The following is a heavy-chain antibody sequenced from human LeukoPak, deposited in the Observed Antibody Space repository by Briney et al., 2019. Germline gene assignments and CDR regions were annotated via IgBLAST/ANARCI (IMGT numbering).Heavy chain of an antibody. CDR2: ISGSGGST. J-gene: IGHJ3*02. D-gene: IGHD3-10*01. CDR1: GFTFSSYA. Sequence: PGGSLRLSCAASGFTFSSYAMSWVRQAPGKGLEWVSAISGSGGSTYYANSVKGRFTISRDNSKNTLYLQMNSLRAEDTAVYYCAKDRDYYGSGAAFDIWGQGTMVTVSS. CDR3: AKDRDYYGSGAAFDI. V-gene: IGHV3-23*01.